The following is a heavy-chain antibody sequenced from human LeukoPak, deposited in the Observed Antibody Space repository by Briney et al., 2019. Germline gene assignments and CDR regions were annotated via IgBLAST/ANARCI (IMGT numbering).Heavy chain of an antibody. CDR1: GYSISSGYY. D-gene: IGHD2-2*02. CDR3: ARRGSYCSSTSCYNRVHYFDY. CDR2: IYHSGST. J-gene: IGHJ4*02. V-gene: IGHV4-38-2*01. Sequence: SETLSLTCAVSGYSISSGYYWGWIRQPPGKGLEWIGSIYHSGSTYYNPSLKSRLTISVDTSNNQFCLKLSSVTAADTAAYYCARRGSYCSSTSCYNRVHYFDYWRQGTLVTVSS.